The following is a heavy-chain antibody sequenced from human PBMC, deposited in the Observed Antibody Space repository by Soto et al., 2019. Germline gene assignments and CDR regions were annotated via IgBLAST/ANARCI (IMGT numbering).Heavy chain of an antibody. CDR2: IYPGDSDT. J-gene: IGHJ6*02. CDR1: GYSFTSYW. D-gene: IGHD6-13*01. V-gene: IGHV5-51*01. Sequence: PGESLKISCKGSGYSFTSYWIGWVRQMPGKGLEWMGIIYPGDSDTRYSPSFQGQVTISADKSISTAYLQWSSLKASDTAMYYCARQDEGAAAAGYYYYGMDVCGQGTTVSVSS. CDR3: ARQDEGAAAAGYYYYGMDV.